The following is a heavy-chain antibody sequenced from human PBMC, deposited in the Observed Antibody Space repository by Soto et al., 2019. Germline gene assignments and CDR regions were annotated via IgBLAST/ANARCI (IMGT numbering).Heavy chain of an antibody. V-gene: IGHV3-7*03. Sequence: ESGGGLVQPGGSLRLSCAASGFTFSKYWLNWVRQAPGIGLEWVANINQDGSEKYYVDSVKGRFTISRDNAKNSLFLQVNSLRADDTAVYYCATSGFNKGGMDVWGQGTTVTVSS. CDR1: GFTFSKYW. CDR3: ATSGFNKGGMDV. D-gene: IGHD1-26*01. J-gene: IGHJ6*02. CDR2: INQDGSEK.